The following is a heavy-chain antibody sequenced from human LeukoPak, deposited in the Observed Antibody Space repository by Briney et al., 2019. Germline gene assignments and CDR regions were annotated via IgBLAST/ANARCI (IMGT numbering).Heavy chain of an antibody. CDR2: INPNSGGT. CDR1: GYTFTGYY. CDR3: ARDLMGATDMGAPDY. V-gene: IGHV1-2*02. D-gene: IGHD1-26*01. Sequence: GASVKVSCKASGYTFTGYYMHWVRQAPGQGVEWMGWINPNSGGTNYAQKFQGRVTMTRDTSISTAYMELSRLRSDDTAVYYCARDLMGATDMGAPDYWGQGTLVTVSS. J-gene: IGHJ4*02.